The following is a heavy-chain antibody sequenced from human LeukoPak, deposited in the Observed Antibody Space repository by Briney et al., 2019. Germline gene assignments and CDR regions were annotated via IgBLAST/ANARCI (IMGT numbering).Heavy chain of an antibody. CDR3: AREQVVVTGVSVRHYYYYMDV. D-gene: IGHD3-22*01. CDR1: GFSVITNH. J-gene: IGHJ6*03. V-gene: IGHV3-53*01. Sequence: GGSLRLSCAASGFSVITNHMTWVRQAPGKGLECVSITYSGGSTFYADSVKGRFTISRDDSKNALYLQMNSLRAEDTAVYYCAREQVVVTGVSVRHYYYYMDVWGKGTTVTVSS. CDR2: TYSGGST.